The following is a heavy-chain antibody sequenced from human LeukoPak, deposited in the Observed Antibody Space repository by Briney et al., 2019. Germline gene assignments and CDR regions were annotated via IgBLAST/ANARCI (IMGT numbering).Heavy chain of an antibody. D-gene: IGHD3-22*01. CDR2: ISWNSGSI. CDR1: GFTFDDYA. Sequence: GGSLRLSCAASGFTFDDYAMHWVRQAPGKGLKWVSGISWNSGSIGYADSVKGRCTISRDNLKNVLYLQMNSLKVEDTALYYCARGLFLSGYLDAFDIWGQGTVVTVSS. J-gene: IGHJ3*02. CDR3: ARGLFLSGYLDAFDI. V-gene: IGHV3-9*01.